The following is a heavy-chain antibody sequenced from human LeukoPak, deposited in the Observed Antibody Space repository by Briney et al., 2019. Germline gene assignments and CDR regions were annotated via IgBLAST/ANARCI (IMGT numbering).Heavy chain of an antibody. D-gene: IGHD4-17*01. V-gene: IGHV1-8*01. CDR1: GYTFTSYD. CDR2: MSPKSGST. CDR3: ARVIPNGDPFDF. Sequence: ASAKVSCKASGYTFTSYDINWVRQATGQGLEWMGWMSPKSGSTGYAQKFQGRVSMTRDTSINTAYMELSSLRPEDTAAYYCARVIPNGDPFDFWGQGTPVTVSS. J-gene: IGHJ4*02.